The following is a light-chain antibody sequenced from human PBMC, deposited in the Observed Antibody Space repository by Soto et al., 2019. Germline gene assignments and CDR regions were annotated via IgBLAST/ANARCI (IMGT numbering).Light chain of an antibody. CDR3: AAWDDSLNVVV. V-gene: IGLV1-44*01. CDR1: SSNIGSNI. J-gene: IGLJ3*02. CDR2: SDH. Sequence: QSVLTQPPSASGTPGQRVTISCSGSSSNIGSNIVNWYQQLPGTAPKLVIHSDHQRPSGVPDRFSGSQSGTSASLAISGLQSEDEADYYCAAWDDSLNVVVFGGGTKVTVL.